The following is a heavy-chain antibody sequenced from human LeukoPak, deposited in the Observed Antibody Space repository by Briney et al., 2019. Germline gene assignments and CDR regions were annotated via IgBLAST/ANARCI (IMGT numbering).Heavy chain of an antibody. CDR2: IRSKAHNYAT. D-gene: IGHD3-16*01. Sequence: GGSLRLSCAASGFPFSGSAVHWVRQASGKGLEWVGRIRSKAHNYATGYAASVQSRFTISRDDSKNMAYLQMNSLKTEDTALYYCTRPGGNFDYWGQGTLVTVSS. CDR1: GFPFSGSA. CDR3: TRPGGNFDY. V-gene: IGHV3-73*01. J-gene: IGHJ4*01.